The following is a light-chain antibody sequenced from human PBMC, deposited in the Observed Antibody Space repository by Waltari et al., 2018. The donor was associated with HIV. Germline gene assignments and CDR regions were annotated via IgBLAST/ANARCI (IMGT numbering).Light chain of an antibody. CDR1: RSNIGAGYD. Sequence: QSVLTQPPSVSGAPGQTVTISCTGSRSNIGAGYDIHWYQHLPGRAPKLLIYGNTNRPSGFPDRFSGSQSGTSASLVITGLQAEDEADYYCQSYDRSLSGGVFGGGTRLTVL. J-gene: IGLJ7*01. V-gene: IGLV1-40*01. CDR3: QSYDRSLSGGV. CDR2: GNT.